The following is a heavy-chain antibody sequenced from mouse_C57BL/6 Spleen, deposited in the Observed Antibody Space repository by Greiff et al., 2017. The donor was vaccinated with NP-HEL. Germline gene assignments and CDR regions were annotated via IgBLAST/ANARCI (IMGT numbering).Heavy chain of an antibody. CDR1: GFTFSDYG. V-gene: IGHV5-17*01. CDR2: ISSGSSTI. D-gene: IGHD2-4*01. Sequence: EVKLMESGGGLVKPGGSLKLSCAASGFTFSDYGMHWVRQAPEKGLEWVAYISSGSSTIYYADTVKGRVTISRDNAKNTLFLQMTSLRSEDTAMYYCARGLRHYYAMDYWGQGTSVTVSS. CDR3: ARGLRHYYAMDY. J-gene: IGHJ4*01.